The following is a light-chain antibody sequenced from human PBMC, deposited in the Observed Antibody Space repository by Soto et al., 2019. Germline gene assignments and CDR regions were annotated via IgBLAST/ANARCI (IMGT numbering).Light chain of an antibody. CDR2: RNN. CDR1: NSNIGGNY. Sequence: QSVLTQPPSASGTPGQRVTISCSGSNSNIGGNYVYWYQHLPGTAPKLLIYRNNKRPSGVPDRVSASKSGTSASLAISGLRPEDEADYYCAAWDDSLGGVLFGGGTKLTVL. CDR3: AAWDDSLGGVL. J-gene: IGLJ3*02. V-gene: IGLV1-47*01.